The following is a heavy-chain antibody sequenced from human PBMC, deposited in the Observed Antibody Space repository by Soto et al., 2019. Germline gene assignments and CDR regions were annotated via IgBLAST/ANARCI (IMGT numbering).Heavy chain of an antibody. CDR1: GYTFTSYD. CDR2: MNPNSGNT. D-gene: IGHD2-2*02. J-gene: IGHJ3*02. CDR3: TGLYREYPQGGGDAFDI. Sequence: ASVKVSCKASGYTFTSYDINWVRQATGQGLEWMGWMNPNSGNTGYAQKFQGRVTMTRNTSISTAYMELSSLRSEDTAVYYCTGLYREYPQGGGDAFDIWGQGTMVTVSS. V-gene: IGHV1-8*01.